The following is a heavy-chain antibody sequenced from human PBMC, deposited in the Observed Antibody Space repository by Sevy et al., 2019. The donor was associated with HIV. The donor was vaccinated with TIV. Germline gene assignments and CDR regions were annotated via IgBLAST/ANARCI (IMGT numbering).Heavy chain of an antibody. CDR3: ARKMELLVPDY. CDR1: AFIFSNYN. V-gene: IGHV3-21*01. CDR2: ISSSRNDI. D-gene: IGHD2-21*02. J-gene: IGHJ4*02. Sequence: GGSLRLSCAASAFIFSNYNMDWVRQAPGKGLEWVLSISSSRNDIFYADSVKGRFTISRDNAKNSLYLQMNSLRAEDTAVYYCARKMELLVPDYWGQGTLVTVSS.